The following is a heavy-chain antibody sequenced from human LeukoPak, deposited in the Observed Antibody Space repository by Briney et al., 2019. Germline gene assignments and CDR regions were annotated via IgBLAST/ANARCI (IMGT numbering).Heavy chain of an antibody. J-gene: IGHJ4*02. D-gene: IGHD2-21*02. CDR3: ARGRLVVTALDY. V-gene: IGHV3-64*01. Sequence: AGGSLRLSCAASGFTFSSYAMDWVRQAPGKGLEYVSAISSNGGSTYYANSVKGRFTISRDNSKNTLYLQMGSLRPEDMAVYYCARGRLVVTALDYWGQGTLVTVSS. CDR2: ISSNGGST. CDR1: GFTFSSYA.